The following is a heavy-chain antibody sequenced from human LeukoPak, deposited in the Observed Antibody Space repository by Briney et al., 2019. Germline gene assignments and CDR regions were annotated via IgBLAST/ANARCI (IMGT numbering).Heavy chain of an antibody. CDR3: ARDRRPTVTTLNWFDP. CDR2: ISSSGSTI. J-gene: IGHJ5*02. CDR1: GFTFSDYY. V-gene: IGHV3-11*01. D-gene: IGHD4-17*01. Sequence: SGGSLRLSCAASGFTFSDYYMSWIRQAPGKGLEWVSYISSSGSTIYYADSVKGRFTISRDNAKNSLYLQMNSLRAEDTAVYYCARDRRPTVTTLNWFDPWGQGTLVTVSS.